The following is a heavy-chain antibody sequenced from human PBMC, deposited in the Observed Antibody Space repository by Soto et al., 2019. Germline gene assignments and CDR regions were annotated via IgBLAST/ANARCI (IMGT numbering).Heavy chain of an antibody. D-gene: IGHD2-2*01. CDR1: GYTFTSYG. CDR3: ARTAVVPGMMGDFDY. Sequence: ASVKVSCKASGYTFTSYGISWVRQAPGQGLEWMGWISAYNGNTNYAQKLQGRVTMTTDTSTSTAYMELRSLRSDDTAVYYCARTAVVPGMMGDFDYWGQGTLVNVS. V-gene: IGHV1-18*01. J-gene: IGHJ4*02. CDR2: ISAYNGNT.